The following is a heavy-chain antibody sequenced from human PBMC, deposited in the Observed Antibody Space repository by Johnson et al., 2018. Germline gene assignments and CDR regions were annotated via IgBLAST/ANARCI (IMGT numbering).Heavy chain of an antibody. J-gene: IGHJ6*03. CDR3: AKVRDRDPTYYYYMDV. Sequence: QVQLVQSGGDVVQPGRSLRLSCAASGFTFSNYAMHWVRQAPGKGLEWVSLIWYDGSNERYADSVKGRFTISRDNSKNTLYLQMNSLRAEDTAVYYCAKVRDRDPTYYYYMDVWGKGTTVTVSS. D-gene: IGHD2-21*02. CDR2: IWYDGSNE. CDR1: GFTFSNYA. V-gene: IGHV3-33*06.